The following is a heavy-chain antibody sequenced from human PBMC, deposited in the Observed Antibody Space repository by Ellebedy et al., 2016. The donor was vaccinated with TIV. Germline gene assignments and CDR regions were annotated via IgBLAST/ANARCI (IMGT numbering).Heavy chain of an antibody. V-gene: IGHV3-23*01. D-gene: IGHD1/OR15-1a*01. CDR2: ISGSGG. Sequence: GESLKISCAASGFTFSSSAMTWVRQAPGKGLEWVSSISGSGGYADSVEGRFTISRDNSKNTLYLQMNSLRAEDTAVYYCVRPGTNWYTRDYFDFWGHGTLVTVSS. J-gene: IGHJ4*01. CDR3: VRPGTNWYTRDYFDF. CDR1: GFTFSSSA.